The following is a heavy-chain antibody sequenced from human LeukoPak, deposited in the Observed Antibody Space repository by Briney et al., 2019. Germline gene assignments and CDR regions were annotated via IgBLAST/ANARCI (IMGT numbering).Heavy chain of an antibody. CDR1: GGTFSSYA. D-gene: IGHD1-26*01. V-gene: IGHV1-18*01. CDR2: ISAYNGNT. J-gene: IGHJ6*03. CDR3: ARDVGGSYGFGRYYYYMDV. Sequence: GASVKVSCKASGGTFSSYAICWVRQAPGQGLEWMGWISAYNGNTNYAQKLQGRVTMTTDTSTSTAYMKLRSLRSDDTAVYYCARDVGGSYGFGRYYYYMDVWGKGTTVTVSS.